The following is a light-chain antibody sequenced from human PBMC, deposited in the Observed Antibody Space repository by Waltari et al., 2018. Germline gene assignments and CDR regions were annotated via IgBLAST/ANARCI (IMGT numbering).Light chain of an antibody. J-gene: IGKJ2*01. Sequence: EIVLTKSPGTLSLSPGERATLSCRASQSVSSSYLAWYQQKPGQAPRLLIYGASSRATGIPDRFSGSGSGTDFTLTISRLEPEDFAVYYCQQYGSSPLGQGTKLEI. CDR3: QQYGSSP. V-gene: IGKV3-20*01. CDR1: QSVSSSY. CDR2: GAS.